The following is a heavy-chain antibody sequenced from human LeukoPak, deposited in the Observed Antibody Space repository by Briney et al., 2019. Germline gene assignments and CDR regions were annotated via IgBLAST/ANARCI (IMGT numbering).Heavy chain of an antibody. CDR1: GFIFSDYY. Sequence: GGSLRLSCAASGFIFSDYYMSWIRQAPGKGLEWVSYISSSGSTIYYADSVKGRFTISRDNAKNSLYLQMNSLRAEDTAVYYCARDSRDIVVVPAAIPNDAFDIWGQGTMVTVSS. D-gene: IGHD2-2*01. CDR3: ARDSRDIVVVPAAIPNDAFDI. CDR2: ISSSGSTI. V-gene: IGHV3-11*04. J-gene: IGHJ3*02.